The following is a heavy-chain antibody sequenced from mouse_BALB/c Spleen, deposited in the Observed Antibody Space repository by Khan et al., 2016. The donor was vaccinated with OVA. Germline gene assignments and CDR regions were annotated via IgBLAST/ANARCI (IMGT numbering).Heavy chain of an antibody. CDR3: ARLITTLFDY. V-gene: IGHV9-3*02. Sequence: QIQLVQSGPELKKPGETVKISCKASGYTFTNYGMNWVKQAPGKGLKWMGWINTDTGEPTYAEEFKGRFAFSLETSANTAYLQINNLRNDDTGTYFCARLITTLFDYWGQGTTLTVSS. J-gene: IGHJ2*01. CDR1: GYTFTNYG. D-gene: IGHD1-2*01. CDR2: INTDTGEP.